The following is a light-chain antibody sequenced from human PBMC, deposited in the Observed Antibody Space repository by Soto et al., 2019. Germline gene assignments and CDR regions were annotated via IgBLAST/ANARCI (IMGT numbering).Light chain of an antibody. CDR1: QSFSSSY. Sequence: EIVLTQSPGTLSLSPGERATLSCRASQSFSSSYLAWYQQKPGQAPRLLIYGASSRATGIPDRFSGSGSGTDFTLTISRLEPEDFAVYYCQQYGSSPPWTFGQGTKVDIX. CDR2: GAS. CDR3: QQYGSSPPWT. V-gene: IGKV3-20*01. J-gene: IGKJ1*01.